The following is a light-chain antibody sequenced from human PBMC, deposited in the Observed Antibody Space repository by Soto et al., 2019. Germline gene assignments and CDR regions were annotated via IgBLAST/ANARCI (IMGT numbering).Light chain of an antibody. V-gene: IGLV2-14*01. CDR3: SSYTSSSIDDV. J-gene: IGLJ1*01. CDR1: SSDVGGYNY. Sequence: QSALTQPASVSGSPGQSITISCTGTSSDVGGYNYVSWYQQHPGKAPKLMIYEVSNWPSGVSNRFSGSKSGNTASLTISGLQAEDEADYYCSSYTSSSIDDVFGTGTKLTVL. CDR2: EVS.